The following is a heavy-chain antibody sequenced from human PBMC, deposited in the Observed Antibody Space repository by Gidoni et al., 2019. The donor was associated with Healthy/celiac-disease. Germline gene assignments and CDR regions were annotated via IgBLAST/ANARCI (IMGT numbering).Heavy chain of an antibody. CDR3: SRDKAQSSGFDY. V-gene: IGHV3-33*01. CDR2: IWYDGINK. CDR1: GFTFSSYG. D-gene: IGHD6-25*01. Sequence: QVQLVESGGGVVQPGRSLRLSCAASGFTFSSYGMHWVRQAPGKGLEWVAVIWYDGINKYYADSVKGRFTISRDNSKNTLYLQMNSLRAEDTAVYYCSRDKAQSSGFDYWGQGTLVTVSS. J-gene: IGHJ4*02.